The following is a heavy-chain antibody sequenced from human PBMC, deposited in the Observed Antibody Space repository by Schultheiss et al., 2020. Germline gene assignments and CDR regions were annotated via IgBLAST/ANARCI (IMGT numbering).Heavy chain of an antibody. V-gene: IGHV3-33*01. D-gene: IGHD6-19*01. CDR3: ARAGSGWYLSGYADAFDI. J-gene: IGHJ3*02. Sequence: GGSLRLSCAASGFTFSSYGMHWVRQAPGKGLEWVAVIWYDGSNKYYADSVKGRFTISRDNAKNSLYLQMNSLRAEDTAVYYCARAGSGWYLSGYADAFDIWGQGTMVTVSS. CDR2: IWYDGSNK. CDR1: GFTFSSYG.